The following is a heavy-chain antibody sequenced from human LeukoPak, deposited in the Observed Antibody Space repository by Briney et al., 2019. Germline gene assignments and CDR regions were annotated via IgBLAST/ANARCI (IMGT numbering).Heavy chain of an antibody. Sequence: SETLSLTCAVYGGSFSGYYWSWIRQPPGKGLEWIGEINHSGSTNYNPSLKSRVTISVDTSKNQFTLKLSSVTAADTAVYYCARGRGRRHFDYWGQGTLVTVSS. J-gene: IGHJ4*02. CDR2: INHSGST. CDR1: GGSFSGYY. D-gene: IGHD3-10*01. CDR3: ARGRGRRHFDY. V-gene: IGHV4-34*01.